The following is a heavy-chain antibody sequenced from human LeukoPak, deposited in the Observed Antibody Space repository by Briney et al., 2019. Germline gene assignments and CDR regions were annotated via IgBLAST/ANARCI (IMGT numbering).Heavy chain of an antibody. Sequence: GASVKVSCKASGGTFSSYAISWVRQAPGQGLEWMGGIIPIFGTANYAQKFQGRVTITADESTSTAYMELSSLRSEDTAVYYCASDGGCSGGSCYSDYWGQGTLVTVSS. CDR1: GGTFSSYA. CDR2: IIPIFGTA. CDR3: ASDGGCSGGSCYSDY. J-gene: IGHJ4*02. D-gene: IGHD2-15*01. V-gene: IGHV1-69*13.